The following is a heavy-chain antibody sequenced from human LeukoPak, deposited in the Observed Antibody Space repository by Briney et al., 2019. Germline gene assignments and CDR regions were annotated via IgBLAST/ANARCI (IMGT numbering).Heavy chain of an antibody. V-gene: IGHV4-30-4*01. CDR3: ARGDIVVVPAAIPNYYYYGMDV. CDR2: IYYSGST. D-gene: IGHD2-2*01. Sequence: SQTLSLTCTVSGGSISSGDYYWSWIRQPPGKGLEWIGYIYYSGSTYYNPSLKSRVTISVDTSKNQFSLKLSSVTAADTAVYYCARGDIVVVPAAIPNYYYYGMDVWGQGTTVTVSS. J-gene: IGHJ6*02. CDR1: GGSISSGDYY.